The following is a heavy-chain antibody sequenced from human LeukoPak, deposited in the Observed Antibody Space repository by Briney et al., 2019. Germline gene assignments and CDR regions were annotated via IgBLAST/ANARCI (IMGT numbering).Heavy chain of an antibody. D-gene: IGHD3-3*01. V-gene: IGHV3-7*01. CDR1: GFTFSRYW. J-gene: IGHJ3*02. CDR2: IKEDGSEK. Sequence: GGSLRLSCAASGFTFSRYWMTWFRQAPGKGLEWVANIKEDGSEKYYVASVRGQFTISRDNAKDSLYLQMNSLRAEDTAVYCAREGILRAFDIWGQGTMVTVSS. CDR3: AREGILRAFDI.